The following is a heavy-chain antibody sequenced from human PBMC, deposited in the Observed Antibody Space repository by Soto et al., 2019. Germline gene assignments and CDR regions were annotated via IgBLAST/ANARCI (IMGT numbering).Heavy chain of an antibody. Sequence: SETLSLTCTVSGGSISSGGYYWSWIRQHPGKGLEWIGYIYYSGSTYYNPSLKSRVTISVDTSKNQFSLKLSSVTAADTAVYYCARDIRSGHDAFDIWGQGTMVTVSS. J-gene: IGHJ3*02. CDR3: ARDIRSGHDAFDI. CDR1: GGSISSGGYY. CDR2: IYYSGST. D-gene: IGHD2-15*01. V-gene: IGHV4-31*03.